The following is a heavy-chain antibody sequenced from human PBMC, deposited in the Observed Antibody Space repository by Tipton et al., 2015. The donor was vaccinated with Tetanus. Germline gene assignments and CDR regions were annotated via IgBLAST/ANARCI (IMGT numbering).Heavy chain of an antibody. CDR3: ARANNDYPKKGPFDY. D-gene: IGHD5-12*01. J-gene: IGHJ4*02. CDR1: GSSISRSGHY. V-gene: IGHV4-61*08. CDR2: VYHSGAT. Sequence: LVQPSETLSLTCTVSGSSISRSGHYWTWIRQPPGKEPEWVGYVYHSGATNYYPSLKSRLAISADTSKNQFSLNLRSVITADTAVYYCARANNDYPKKGPFDYWGQGILVIVSS.